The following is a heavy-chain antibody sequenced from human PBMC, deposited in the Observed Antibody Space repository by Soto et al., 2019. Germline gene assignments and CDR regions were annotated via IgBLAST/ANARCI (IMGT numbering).Heavy chain of an antibody. J-gene: IGHJ4*02. V-gene: IGHV3-33*01. Sequence: QVQLVESGGGVVQPGRSLRLSCAASGFTFSSYGMHWVRQAPGKGLEWVAVIWYDGSNKYYADSVKGRFTISRDNSKNTLYRQMNSLRAEDTAVYYCASDPGAYYFDYWGQGTLVTVSS. D-gene: IGHD3-10*01. CDR2: IWYDGSNK. CDR3: ASDPGAYYFDY. CDR1: GFTFSSYG.